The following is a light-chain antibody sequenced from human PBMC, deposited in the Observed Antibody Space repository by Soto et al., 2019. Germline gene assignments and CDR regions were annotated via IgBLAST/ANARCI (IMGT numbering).Light chain of an antibody. CDR2: DAS. V-gene: IGKV1-5*01. J-gene: IGKJ1*01. Sequence: DIQMTQSPSTLSASVGDRLTITCRASQSINDWLAWYQQKPGKAPKLLIYDASTLESGVPSRFSGSGSGTEFTLTINSLQPDDFATYYCQQYNSYSQTFGQGTKVDIK. CDR1: QSINDW. CDR3: QQYNSYSQT.